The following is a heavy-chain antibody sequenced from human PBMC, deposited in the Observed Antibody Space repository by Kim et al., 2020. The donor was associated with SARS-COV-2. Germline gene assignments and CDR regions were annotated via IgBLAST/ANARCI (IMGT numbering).Heavy chain of an antibody. V-gene: IGHV3-11*05. J-gene: IGHJ6*02. Sequence: VKARLTISRDNAKNSLYLQMNSLRAEDTAVYYCASDTLSYNWKNYYYGMDVWGQGTTVTVSS. CDR3: ASDTLSYNWKNYYYGMDV. D-gene: IGHD1-20*01.